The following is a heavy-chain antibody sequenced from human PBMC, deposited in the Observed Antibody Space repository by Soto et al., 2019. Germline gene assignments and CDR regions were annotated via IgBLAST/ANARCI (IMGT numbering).Heavy chain of an antibody. V-gene: IGHV1-3*01. Sequence: QVQLVQSGAEVKKPGASVKISCKASGYTFTRYTMNWVRQAPGQRLEWMGWINPDNGNTKSSQKFQDRVTMTRDTSASTAYMALSSLRSEDTAVYYCARGIATGQLDPWGQGTLVTVSS. CDR2: INPDNGNT. D-gene: IGHD2-15*01. CDR3: ARGIATGQLDP. CDR1: GYTFTRYT. J-gene: IGHJ5*02.